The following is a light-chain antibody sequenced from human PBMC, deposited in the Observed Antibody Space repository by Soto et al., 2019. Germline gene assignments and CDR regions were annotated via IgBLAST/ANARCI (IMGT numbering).Light chain of an antibody. V-gene: IGKV1-39*01. Sequence: DIEMTQSPSSLSASVGDRVTITCRASQNIIKYLNWYQQKPGKAPQLLIYAASSLQSGVPSRFSGSGSGTDFPLTISSLQPEDFATYYCQQSYSTPKTFGQGTKVEIK. CDR3: QQSYSTPKT. J-gene: IGKJ1*01. CDR2: AAS. CDR1: QNIIKY.